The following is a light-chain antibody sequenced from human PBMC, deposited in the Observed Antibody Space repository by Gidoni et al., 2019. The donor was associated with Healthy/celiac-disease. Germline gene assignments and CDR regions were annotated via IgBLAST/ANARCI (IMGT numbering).Light chain of an antibody. J-gene: IGKJ2*01. CDR2: DAS. CDR1: QSISSW. CDR3: QQYNSYSPT. V-gene: IGKV1-5*01. Sequence: DIQMTQYPSTLSASVGDRVTITCRASQSISSWLAWYQQKPGKAPQLLIYDASSLESGVPSRFIGSGSGTEFTLPIRSLQPDDFATYYCQQYNSYSPTFGQGTKLEIK.